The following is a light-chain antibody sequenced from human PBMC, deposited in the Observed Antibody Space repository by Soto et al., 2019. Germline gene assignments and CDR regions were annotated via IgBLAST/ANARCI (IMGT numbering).Light chain of an antibody. Sequence: QSALTQPASVSGSPGQSITISCTGTSSDVGSYNYVSWYQQYPGKAPKLMIYDVSNRPSGVSYRFSGSKSGNTASLTISGLQAEAGAVYYCSSYPPSTPQVVFGGGTQLTVL. V-gene: IGLV2-14*01. CDR2: DVS. CDR3: SSYPPSTPQVV. CDR1: SSDVGSYNY. J-gene: IGLJ3*02.